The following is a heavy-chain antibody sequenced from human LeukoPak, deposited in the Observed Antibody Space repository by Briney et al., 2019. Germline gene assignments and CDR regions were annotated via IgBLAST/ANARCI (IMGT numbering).Heavy chain of an antibody. D-gene: IGHD5-24*01. J-gene: IGHJ3*02. CDR1: GFTFSSYG. V-gene: IGHV3-30*02. CDR2: IRYDGSNK. CDR3: AKEKDGYKFRGAFDI. Sequence: GGSLRLSCAASGFTFSSYGMHWVRQAPGKGLEWVAFIRYDGSNKYYADSVKGRFTISRDNSKNTLYLQMNSLRAEDTAVYYCAKEKDGYKFRGAFDIWGQGTMVTASS.